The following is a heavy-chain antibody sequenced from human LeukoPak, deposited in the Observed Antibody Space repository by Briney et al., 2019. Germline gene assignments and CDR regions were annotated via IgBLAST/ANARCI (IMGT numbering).Heavy chain of an antibody. V-gene: IGHV3-53*01. CDR1: GFTVSSNY. Sequence: GGSLRLSCAASGFTVSSNYMSWVRQAPGKGLEWVSVIYSGANTYYADSVKGRFTISRDNSKNTLYLQMNSLRPEDTAVYYCARNVAYGAKDYWGQGTLVTVSS. J-gene: IGHJ4*02. CDR3: ARNVAYGAKDY. D-gene: IGHD4-23*01. CDR2: IYSGANT.